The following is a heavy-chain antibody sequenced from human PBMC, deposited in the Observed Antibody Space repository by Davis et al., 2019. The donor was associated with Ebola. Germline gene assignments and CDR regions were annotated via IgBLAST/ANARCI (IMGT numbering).Heavy chain of an antibody. V-gene: IGHV4-30-4*02. J-gene: IGHJ3*02. CDR1: GDSISSGDYR. D-gene: IGHD3-9*01. CDR2: IYDSGST. Sequence: PSETLSLTCTVSGDSISSGDYRWSWIRQSPGKGLEWIGDIYDSGSTDYNPSLRSRISISGDTSKNQFSLKLSSVTAADTAVYYCAGDRRFHDILTGYNHDAFDMWGQGTMVIVSS. CDR3: AGDRRFHDILTGYNHDAFDM.